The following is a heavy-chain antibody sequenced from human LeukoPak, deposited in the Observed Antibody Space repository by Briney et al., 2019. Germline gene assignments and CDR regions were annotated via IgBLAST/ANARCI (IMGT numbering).Heavy chain of an antibody. D-gene: IGHD3-3*01. J-gene: IGHJ4*02. CDR2: MYYGGKT. V-gene: IGHV4-39*07. CDR3: ARLTIFGVVTNYFDY. Sequence: PSETLSLTCTVSGGSISSSSYYWGWTRQPPGKGLEWIGTMYYGGKTYYNPSLKSRVTISVDTSKNQFSLKLSSVTAADTAVYYCARLTIFGVVTNYFDYWGQGTLVTVSS. CDR1: GGSISSSSYY.